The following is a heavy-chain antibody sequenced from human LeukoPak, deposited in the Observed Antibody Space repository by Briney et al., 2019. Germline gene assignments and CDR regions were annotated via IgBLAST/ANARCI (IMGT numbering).Heavy chain of an antibody. J-gene: IGHJ4*02. CDR1: GGSSSGYY. CDR3: ARGAHFLRSSSLWTRPLDY. CDR2: INHSGST. D-gene: IGHD6-13*01. V-gene: IGHV4-34*01. Sequence: NASETLSLTCAVYGGSSSGYYWSWIRQPPGKGLEWIGEINHSGSTNYNPPLKSRVTISVDTSKNQFSLKLSSVTAADTAVYYCARGAHFLRSSSLWTRPLDYWGQGTLVTVSS.